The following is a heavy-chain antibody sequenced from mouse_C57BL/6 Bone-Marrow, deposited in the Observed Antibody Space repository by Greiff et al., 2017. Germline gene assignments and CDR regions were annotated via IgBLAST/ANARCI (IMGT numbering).Heavy chain of an antibody. J-gene: IGHJ4*01. CDR2: ISSGGSYT. D-gene: IGHD1-1*01. CDR3: ASPSVVAHYYAMDY. Sequence: EVQLVESGGDLVKPGGSLKLSCAASGFTFSSYGMSWVRPTPDKRLEWVATISSGGSYTYYPDSVKGRFTISRDTANNTQYLQMSRLTSWDTAMYDCASPSVVAHYYAMDYWGQGTSVTVSS. CDR1: GFTFSSYG. V-gene: IGHV5-6*01.